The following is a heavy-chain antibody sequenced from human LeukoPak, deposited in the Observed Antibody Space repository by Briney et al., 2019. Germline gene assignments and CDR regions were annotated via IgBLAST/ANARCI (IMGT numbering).Heavy chain of an antibody. V-gene: IGHV1-69*04. Sequence: ASVKVSCKASGGTFSSYAISWVRQAPGQGLEWMGRIIPILGIANYAQKFQGRVTMTRDTSTSTVYMELSSLRSEDTAVYYCARGGVYSSSWYEVDDYWGQGTLVTVSS. CDR3: ARGGVYSSSWYEVDDY. CDR1: GGTFSSYA. D-gene: IGHD6-13*01. CDR2: IIPILGIA. J-gene: IGHJ4*02.